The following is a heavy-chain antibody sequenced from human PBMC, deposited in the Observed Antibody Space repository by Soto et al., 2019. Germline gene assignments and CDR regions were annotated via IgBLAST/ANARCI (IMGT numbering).Heavy chain of an antibody. D-gene: IGHD3-10*01. V-gene: IGHV2-5*02. Sequence: QITLKESGPTLVKPTQTLTLACTFSGFSLSTSGVGVGWIRQPPGKALEWLALIYWDDDKRYSPSLKSRLTITRDTCTNQVVLSMTNMDHVDPAIYYGEHKGAGYRWFKYRGQGTLVTVSS. J-gene: IGHJ4*02. CDR3: EHKGAGYRWFKY. CDR1: GFSLSTSGVG. CDR2: IYWDDDK.